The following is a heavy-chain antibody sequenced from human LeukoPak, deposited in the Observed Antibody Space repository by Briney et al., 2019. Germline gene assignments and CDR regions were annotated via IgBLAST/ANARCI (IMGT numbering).Heavy chain of an antibody. CDR3: TRGSTGAFGT. CDR2: IRHSENP. Sequence: SETLSLTCTVSGDSISPYYWSWIRQPPGKGLEWIGYIRHSENPNYNPSLKSRVTMSVDTSKNQFSLKLSSVTAADTAVYYCTRGSTGAFGTWGQGTLVTVSS. D-gene: IGHD7-27*01. J-gene: IGHJ5*02. V-gene: IGHV4-59*01. CDR1: GDSISPYY.